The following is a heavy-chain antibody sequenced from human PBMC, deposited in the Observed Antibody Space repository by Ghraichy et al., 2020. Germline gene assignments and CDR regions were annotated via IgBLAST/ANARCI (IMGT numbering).Heavy chain of an antibody. J-gene: IGHJ4*02. CDR2: IFHDGTT. Sequence: TLSLTCVVSGYSISSSYYWGWIRQPPGKGLEWLGSIFHDGTTHYNPSLKSRVTVSVDTSKNQFSLKLSSVTAADTAVYYCARVGDSTGYPAYWGQGTLVTVSS. V-gene: IGHV4-38-2*01. D-gene: IGHD3-22*01. CDR3: ARVGDSTGYPAY. CDR1: GYSISSSYY.